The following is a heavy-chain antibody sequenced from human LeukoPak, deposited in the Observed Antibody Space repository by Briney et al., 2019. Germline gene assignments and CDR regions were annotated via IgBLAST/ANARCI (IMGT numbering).Heavy chain of an antibody. CDR3: ARDLGLRLGELSPMY. D-gene: IGHD3-16*02. J-gene: IGHJ4*02. Sequence: ASVKVSCKASGYTFTSYGISWVRQAPGQGLEWMGWISAYNGNTNYAQKLQGRVTMTTDTSTSTAYMELRSLSSDDTAVYYCARDLGLRLGELSPMYWGQGTLVTVSS. CDR2: ISAYNGNT. CDR1: GYTFTSYG. V-gene: IGHV1-18*01.